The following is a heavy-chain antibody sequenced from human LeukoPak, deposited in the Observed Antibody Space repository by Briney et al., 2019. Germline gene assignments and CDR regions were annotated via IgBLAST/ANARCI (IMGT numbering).Heavy chain of an antibody. V-gene: IGHV1-69*06. CDR2: IIPIFGTA. CDR1: GGTFSSYA. Sequence: GASVKVSCKASGGTFSSYAISWVRQAPGQGLEWMGGIIPIFGTANYAQKFQGRVTITADKSTSTAYMELSSLRSEDTAVYYRARGLVASGGYYYYYYMDVWGKGTTVTVSS. CDR3: ARGLVASGGYYYYYYMDV. J-gene: IGHJ6*03. D-gene: IGHD5-12*01.